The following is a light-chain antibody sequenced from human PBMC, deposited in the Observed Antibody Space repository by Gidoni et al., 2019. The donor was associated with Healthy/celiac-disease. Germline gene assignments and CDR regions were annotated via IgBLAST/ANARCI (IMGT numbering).Light chain of an antibody. J-gene: IGKJ1*01. CDR1: QSVLYSSNNKNY. Sequence: DIVMTQSPDSLAVSLGERATINCKSSQSVLYSSNNKNYLAWYQQKPGQPPKLLIYWASTRESGVPDRFSGSGSVTDFTRTISSLQAEDVAVYYCHQYDSTPQTCGQGTKVEIK. CDR2: WAS. V-gene: IGKV4-1*01. CDR3: HQYDSTPQT.